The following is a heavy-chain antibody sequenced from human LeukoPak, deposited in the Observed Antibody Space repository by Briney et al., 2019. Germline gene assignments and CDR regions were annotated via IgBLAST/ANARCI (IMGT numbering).Heavy chain of an antibody. D-gene: IGHD6-13*01. CDR1: GFTFSTYV. J-gene: IGHJ4*02. CDR2: ISGIGAGT. CDR3: AKKGISAADTFDY. Sequence: PGGSLRLSCSASGFTFSTYVMSWLRQAPGKGLEWVSTISGIGAGTYYADSVKGRFTISRDNSKNTLYLQMNSLRAEDTAVYYCAKKGISAADTFDYWGQGTLVTVSS. V-gene: IGHV3-23*01.